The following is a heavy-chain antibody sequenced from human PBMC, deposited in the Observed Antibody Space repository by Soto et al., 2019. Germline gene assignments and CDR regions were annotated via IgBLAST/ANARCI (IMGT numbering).Heavy chain of an antibody. CDR3: AKDLRGPWGYYGMAV. CDR1: GFTFSSYA. J-gene: IGHJ6*02. CDR2: ISGSGGST. V-gene: IGHV3-23*01. Sequence: EVQLLESGGGLVRPGGSLRLSCAASGFTFSSYAMSWVRQAPGKGLEWVSAISGSGGSTYYADSVKGRFTISRDNSKNTLYLQMNSLRAEDTAVYYCAKDLRGPWGYYGMAVWGQGTTVTVSS. D-gene: IGHD3-16*01.